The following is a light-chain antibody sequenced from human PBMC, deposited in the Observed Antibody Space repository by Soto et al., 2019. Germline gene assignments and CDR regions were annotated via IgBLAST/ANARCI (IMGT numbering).Light chain of an antibody. J-gene: IGLJ1*01. CDR3: SSYTSSRAYV. Sequence: QSGLTQPASVSGSPGQSITISCTGTSSDVGGYNYVSWYQQQSGKAPKLMIHEVSNRPSGVSNRFSGSKSGNTASLTISGLQAEDEADYYCSSYTSSRAYVFGIGTKVT. CDR1: SSDVGGYNY. V-gene: IGLV2-14*01. CDR2: EVS.